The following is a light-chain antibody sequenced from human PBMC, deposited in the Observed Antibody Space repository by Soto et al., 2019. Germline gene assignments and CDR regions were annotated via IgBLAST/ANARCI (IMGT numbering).Light chain of an antibody. CDR3: QQFNRYSSWT. V-gene: IGKV1-5*01. J-gene: IGKJ1*01. CDR2: DAS. CDR1: QSISNL. Sequence: DLQMTQSPSTLSASGGDRVTIACRASQSISNLLAWYQQRPGKAPQLLIYDASTLLRGVPSRFSGSGFGTEFTLTISSLQPDDFATYYCQQFNRYSSWTFGQGTKVEI.